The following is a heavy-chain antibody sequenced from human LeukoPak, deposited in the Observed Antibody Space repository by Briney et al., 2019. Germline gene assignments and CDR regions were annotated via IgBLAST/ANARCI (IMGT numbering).Heavy chain of an antibody. CDR1: GFTISNYW. CDR3: AREITTNGGRYFDY. J-gene: IGHJ4*02. CDR2: INIDGSST. Sequence: GGSLRLSCAASGFTISNYWMHWVRHAPGKGLVWVSRINIDGSSTNYADSVKGRFTISRDNAKNTLYLQMNSLRAEDTAVYYCAREITTNGGRYFDYWGQGTLVTVSS. V-gene: IGHV3-74*01. D-gene: IGHD7-27*01.